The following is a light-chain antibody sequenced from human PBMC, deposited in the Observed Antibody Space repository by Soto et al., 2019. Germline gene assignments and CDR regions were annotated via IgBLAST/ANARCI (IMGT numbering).Light chain of an antibody. CDR1: QSLLHSNGYNY. CDR3: MQRLQRPPT. Sequence: DIVMTQSPLSLPVTPGEPASISCRSSQSLLHSNGYNYLDWYLQKPGQSPQLLIYWGSNRASGVPDRFSGSGSGTDFTLKINRVEAEDVGVYFCMQRLQRPPTFGQGTKVEIK. V-gene: IGKV2-28*01. J-gene: IGKJ1*01. CDR2: WGS.